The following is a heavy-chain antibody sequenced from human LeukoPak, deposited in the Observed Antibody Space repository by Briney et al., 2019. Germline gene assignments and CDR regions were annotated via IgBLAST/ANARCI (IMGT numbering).Heavy chain of an antibody. CDR1: GYTFTSYG. CDR2: ISADNGNT. J-gene: IGHJ4*02. Sequence: ASVKVSCKASGYTFTSYGISWVRQAPGQGLEWMGWISADNGNTNYAQKLQGRVTMTTDTSTSTAYMELRSLRSDDTAVYYCARGRGRYCSSTSCRIQGDYWGQGTLVTVSS. V-gene: IGHV1-18*01. CDR3: ARGRGRYCSSTSCRIQGDY. D-gene: IGHD2-2*01.